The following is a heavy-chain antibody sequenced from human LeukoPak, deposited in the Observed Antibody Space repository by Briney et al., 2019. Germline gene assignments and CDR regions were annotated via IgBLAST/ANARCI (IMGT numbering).Heavy chain of an antibody. Sequence: ASVKVSCKASGYTFTSYAMHWVRQAPGQSLEWMGWINAGNGNTKYSQKFQGRVTITRDTSASTAYMELSSLRSEDTAVYYCARDPRIAAAGGRFDYWGQGTLVTVS. V-gene: IGHV1-3*01. J-gene: IGHJ4*02. CDR3: ARDPRIAAAGGRFDY. CDR1: GYTFTSYA. CDR2: INAGNGNT. D-gene: IGHD6-13*01.